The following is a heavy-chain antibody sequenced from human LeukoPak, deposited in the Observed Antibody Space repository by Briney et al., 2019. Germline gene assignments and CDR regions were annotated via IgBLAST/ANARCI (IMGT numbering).Heavy chain of an antibody. J-gene: IGHJ3*02. Sequence: PSETLSLTCAVSGGSISSSNWWSWVRQPPGKGLEWIGEIYHSGSTNYNPSLKSRVTISVDKSKNQFSLKLSSVTAADTAVYYCAGFWSGYRAAFDIWGQGTMVTVSS. CDR1: GGSISSSNW. CDR2: IYHSGST. CDR3: AGFWSGYRAAFDI. V-gene: IGHV4-4*02. D-gene: IGHD3-3*01.